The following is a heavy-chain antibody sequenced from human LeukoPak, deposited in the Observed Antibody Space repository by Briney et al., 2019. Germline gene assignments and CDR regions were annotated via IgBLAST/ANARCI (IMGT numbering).Heavy chain of an antibody. CDR3: ARGYGGRLGYFDL. CDR1: GGSISSSTSY. D-gene: IGHD4-23*01. V-gene: IGHV4-39*07. Sequence: PSETLSLTCTVSGGSISSSTSYWGWIRQPPGKGLEWTGNVYYSGSTSYNPSLKSRVTTSVDTSKNQFSLRLSSVTAADTAVYYCARGYGGRLGYFDLWGRGTLVTVSS. J-gene: IGHJ2*01. CDR2: VYYSGST.